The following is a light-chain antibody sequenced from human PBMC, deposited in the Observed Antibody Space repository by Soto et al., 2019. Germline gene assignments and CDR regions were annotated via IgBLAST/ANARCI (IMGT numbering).Light chain of an antibody. V-gene: IGLV1-40*01. CDR3: QSYDSSLSGYV. Sequence: QSVLTQPPSVSGAPGQWVTISCTGSSSNIGAGYDVYWYQQLPGTAPKLLIYGNHNRPSGVSDRFSGSKSGTSASLAISGLQSQDEADYYCQSYDSSLSGYVFGIGTKLTVL. J-gene: IGLJ1*01. CDR1: SSNIGAGYD. CDR2: GNH.